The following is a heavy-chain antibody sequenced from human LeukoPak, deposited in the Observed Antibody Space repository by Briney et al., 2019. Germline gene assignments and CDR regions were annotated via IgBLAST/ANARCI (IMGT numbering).Heavy chain of an antibody. CDR2: ISGSGGST. V-gene: IGHV3-23*01. CDR3: ARQTIVVVITYWFDP. Sequence: PGGSLRLSCAASGFTFSSYAMSWVRQAPGKGLEWVSAISGSGGSTYYADSVKGRFTISRDNSKNTLYLQMNSLRAEDTAVYYCARQTIVVVITYWFDPWGQGTLVTVSS. CDR1: GFTFSSYA. J-gene: IGHJ5*02. D-gene: IGHD3-22*01.